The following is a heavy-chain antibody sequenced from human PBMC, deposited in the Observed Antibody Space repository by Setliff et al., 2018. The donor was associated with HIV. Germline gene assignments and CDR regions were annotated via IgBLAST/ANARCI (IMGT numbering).Heavy chain of an antibody. J-gene: IGHJ3*02. CDR2: ISNSGKT. V-gene: IGHV4-28*01. D-gene: IGHD2-2*01. CDR1: GYSISSNEW. Sequence: PSETLSLTCAVSGYSISSNEWWGWIRQPPGKGLAWIGYISNSGKTYYNPSLNSRVTLSADTSKNQLSLKLSSVNAVDTAVYYCAKTVPHSTAQDAFDIWGQGTTVTVSS. CDR3: AKTVPHSTAQDAFDI.